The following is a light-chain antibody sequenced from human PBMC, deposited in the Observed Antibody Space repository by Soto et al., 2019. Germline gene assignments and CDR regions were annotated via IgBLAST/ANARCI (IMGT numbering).Light chain of an antibody. CDR2: GTS. V-gene: IGKV3-15*01. J-gene: IGKJ2*01. CDR3: QQYNNWTPMYT. CDR1: QNVGRN. Sequence: EIVMTQSPDTLSVSPGERATLSCRASQNVGRNVAWYQQRPGQAPRLLIHGTSTRAADIPARFSGSGSGTEFTLTINSLQPEDFVIYYCQQYNNWTPMYTFGQGTKLEMK.